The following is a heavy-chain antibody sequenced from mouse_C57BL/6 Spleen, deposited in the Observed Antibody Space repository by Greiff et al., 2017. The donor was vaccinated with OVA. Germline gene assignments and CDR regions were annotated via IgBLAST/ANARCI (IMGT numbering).Heavy chain of an antibody. J-gene: IGHJ4*01. CDR1: GYAFSSYW. V-gene: IGHV1-80*01. Sequence: VQLQESGAELVKPGASVKISCKASGYAFSSYWMNWVKQRPGKGLEWIGQIYPGDGDTNYNGKFKGKATLTADKSSSTAYMQLSSLTSEDSAVYFCARLRLPGSGAMDYWGQGTSVTVSS. CDR2: IYPGDGDT. D-gene: IGHD3-2*02. CDR3: ARLRLPGSGAMDY.